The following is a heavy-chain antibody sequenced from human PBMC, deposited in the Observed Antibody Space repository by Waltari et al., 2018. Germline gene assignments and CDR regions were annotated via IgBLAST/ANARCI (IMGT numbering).Heavy chain of an antibody. Sequence: QVQLQQWGAGLLKPSETLSLTCAVYGGSFSGYYWSWIRQPPGKGLEWIGEINHSGSTNYNPSLKSRVTISVDTAKNQFSLKLSSVTAADTAVYYCARVMSGSYYYYYYMDVWGKGTTVTVSS. CDR1: GGSFSGYY. CDR2: INHSGST. D-gene: IGHD1-26*01. J-gene: IGHJ6*03. CDR3: ARVMSGSYYYYYYMDV. V-gene: IGHV4-34*01.